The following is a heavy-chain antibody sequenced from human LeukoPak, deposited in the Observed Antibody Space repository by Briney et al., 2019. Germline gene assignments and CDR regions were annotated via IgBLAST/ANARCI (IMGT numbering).Heavy chain of an antibody. Sequence: GGSLRLSCAASGFTVSSNYMSWVRQAPGKGLEWVSIIYSGGSTYYADSVKGRFTISRDNSKNTLYLQMNSLRAEDTAVYYCSKLSVVVAARGSYFDYWGQGTLVTVSS. CDR3: SKLSVVVAARGSYFDY. CDR1: GFTVSSNY. D-gene: IGHD2-15*01. V-gene: IGHV3-53*01. J-gene: IGHJ4*02. CDR2: IYSGGST.